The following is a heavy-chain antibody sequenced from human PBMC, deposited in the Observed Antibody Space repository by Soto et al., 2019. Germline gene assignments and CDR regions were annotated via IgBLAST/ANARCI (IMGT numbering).Heavy chain of an antibody. CDR1: GFTFSSYA. V-gene: IGHV3-23*01. J-gene: IGHJ6*02. D-gene: IGHD3-22*01. CDR2: ISGSGGST. Sequence: GGSLRLSCAASGFTFSSYAMSWVRQAPGKGLEWVSAISGSGGSTYYADSVKGRFTISRDNSKNTLYLQMNSLRAEDTAVYYSAQHLFDSSGYYHYYYYGMDVWGQGTTVTVSS. CDR3: AQHLFDSSGYYHYYYYGMDV.